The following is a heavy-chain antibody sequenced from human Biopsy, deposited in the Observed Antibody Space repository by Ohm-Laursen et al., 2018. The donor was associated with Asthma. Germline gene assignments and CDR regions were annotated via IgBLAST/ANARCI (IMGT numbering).Heavy chain of an antibody. CDR1: GFAVSRDH. D-gene: IGHD6-19*01. Sequence: SLRLSCAASGFAVSRDHMFWVRQAPGKGLEWVPVIYSGGTSHTADSVRGRFTISRDFSKNTLHLQMHSLRVEDTAVYYCARGDSSGWSHYYFDYWGQRTLVTVSS. CDR3: ARGDSSGWSHYYFDY. V-gene: IGHV3-53*01. J-gene: IGHJ4*02. CDR2: IYSGGTS.